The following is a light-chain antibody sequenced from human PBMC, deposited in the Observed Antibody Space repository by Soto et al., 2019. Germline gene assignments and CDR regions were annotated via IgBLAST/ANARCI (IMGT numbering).Light chain of an antibody. CDR2: GAS. Sequence: EIVMTQSPATLSVSPGERATLSCRASQSVSSNLAWYQQTPGQAPRLLIYGASTRATGIPARFSGSGSGTDFTLTITRLEPEDFAVYYCQQYGGSPRTFGQGTKVDIK. CDR3: QQYGGSPRT. V-gene: IGKV3D-15*01. CDR1: QSVSSN. J-gene: IGKJ1*01.